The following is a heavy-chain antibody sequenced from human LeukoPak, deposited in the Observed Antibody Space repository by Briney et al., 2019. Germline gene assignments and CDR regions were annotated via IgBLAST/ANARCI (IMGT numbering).Heavy chain of an antibody. CDR2: ISGSGGST. D-gene: IGHD4-17*01. CDR1: GFTFRAFA. J-gene: IGHJ4*02. Sequence: GGTLRLSCAASGFTFRAFALSGFGQAPGKGLEWSSAISGSGGSTYCADSVKGRFTISRDNSKNTLYLQMNSLRAEDTAVYYCAKELRIDGDCFDYWGQGTLVTVSS. CDR3: AKELRIDGDCFDY. V-gene: IGHV3-23*01.